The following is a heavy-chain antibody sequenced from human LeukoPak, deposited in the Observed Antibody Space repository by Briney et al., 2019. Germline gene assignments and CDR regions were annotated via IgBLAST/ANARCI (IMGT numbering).Heavy chain of an antibody. D-gene: IGHD6-19*01. CDR2: IYSGGNI. V-gene: IGHV3-53*01. CDR1: GFTVSSNY. J-gene: IGHJ4*02. CDR3: TATPWGGGSGFDF. Sequence: GGSLRLSCAASGFTVSSNYMSWVRQAPGKGLEWISIIYSGGNIYYADSVKGRFTISRDNSKNTLYLQMNSLITEDTAVYYCTATPWGGGSGFDFWGQGTLVTVSS.